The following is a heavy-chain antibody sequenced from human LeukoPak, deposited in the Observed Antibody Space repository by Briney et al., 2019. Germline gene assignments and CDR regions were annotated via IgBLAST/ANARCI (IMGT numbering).Heavy chain of an antibody. CDR2: ISSNGGST. Sequence: GGSLRLSCAASGFTFNGYAMSWVRQAPGKGLEYVSAISSNGGSTYYAKSVKGRFTISRDNSKNTLYLQMGSLRAEDMAVYYCARGNYYYYYGMDVWGQGTTATVSS. J-gene: IGHJ6*02. V-gene: IGHV3-64*01. CDR1: GFTFNGYA. CDR3: ARGNYYYYYGMDV.